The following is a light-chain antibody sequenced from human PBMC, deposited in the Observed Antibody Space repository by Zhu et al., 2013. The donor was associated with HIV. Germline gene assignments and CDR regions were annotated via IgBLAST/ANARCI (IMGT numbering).Light chain of an antibody. CDR3: QQYYTSWT. CDR2: AAS. CDR1: QDIGRY. V-gene: IGKV1-9*01. J-gene: IGKJ1*01. Sequence: DIQLTQSPSFVSASVRDRVTITCRASQDIGRYLAWYQQRPGKAPELLVYAASTLQDGVPSRFAGRGSGTEFTLTISSLQPDDFTTYYCQQYYTSWTFGQGTKVEIK.